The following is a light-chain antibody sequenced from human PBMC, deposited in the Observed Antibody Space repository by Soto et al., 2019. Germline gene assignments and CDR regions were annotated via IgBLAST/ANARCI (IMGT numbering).Light chain of an antibody. Sequence: DIQMPQSPSSLSASLGDRFTITCRASQGISTNLAWYQQKPGKAPKLLIYAASSLQSGVPPRFSGSGSGTDFTLTISRLEPEDFALYYCQQYGSSPITFGQGTRLETK. CDR1: QGISTN. CDR3: QQYGSSPIT. V-gene: IGKV1-12*01. CDR2: AAS. J-gene: IGKJ5*01.